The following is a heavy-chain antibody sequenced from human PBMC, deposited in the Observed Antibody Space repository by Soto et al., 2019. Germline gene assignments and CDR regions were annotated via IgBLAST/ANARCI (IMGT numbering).Heavy chain of an antibody. CDR2: VSTSGNT. J-gene: IGHJ3*02. CDR1: GGSISSYY. V-gene: IGHV4-4*07. Sequence: PSETLSLTCTVSGGSISSYYWSWIRQPAGKGLEWIGRVSTSGNTNDNPSLQSRVTISVDTSKNQFSLKLSSVTAADTAVYYCVRSFFYDNTAYHSSDAFDIWGQGTMVTVSS. D-gene: IGHD3-22*01. CDR3: VRSFFYDNTAYHSSDAFDI.